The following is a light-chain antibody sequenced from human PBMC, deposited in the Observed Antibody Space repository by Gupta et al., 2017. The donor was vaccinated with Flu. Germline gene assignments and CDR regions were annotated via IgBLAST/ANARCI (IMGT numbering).Light chain of an antibody. CDR3: QQRDSCPIT. CDR2: AAS. V-gene: IGKV3-11*01. Sequence: EVVLTQSPGTLSLSPGERATLSCRAGQSVSGSLAWYQQKPGQAPRLLIYAASNRATGIPARFSGSGSGTDFTLTISSLEPEDFAVYYCQQRDSCPITFGGVTKVEIK. J-gene: IGKJ4*01. CDR1: QSVSGS.